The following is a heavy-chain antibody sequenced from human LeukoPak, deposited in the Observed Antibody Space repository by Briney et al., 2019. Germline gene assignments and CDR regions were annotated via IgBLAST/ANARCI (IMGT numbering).Heavy chain of an antibody. CDR1: GGSISSSSYY. V-gene: IGHV4-39*01. J-gene: IGHJ4*02. CDR3: ARLGLGLGGGGVWGGTYYFDY. CDR2: IYYSGST. Sequence: TSETLSLTCTVSGGSISSSSYYWGWIRQPPGKGLEWIGSIYYSGSTYYNPSLKSRVTISVDTSKNQFSLKLSSVTAADTAVYYWARLGLGLGGGGVWGGTYYFDYWGQGTLVTVSS. D-gene: IGHD1-26*01.